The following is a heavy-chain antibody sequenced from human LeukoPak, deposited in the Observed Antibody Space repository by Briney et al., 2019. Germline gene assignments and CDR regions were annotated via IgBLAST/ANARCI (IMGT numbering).Heavy chain of an antibody. D-gene: IGHD3-10*01. CDR2: IYTSGSI. CDR1: GGSISSYY. V-gene: IGHV4-4*07. CDR3: ARDSGTTGEVKFDP. J-gene: IGHJ5*02. Sequence: SETLSLACTVSGGSISSYYWSWIRQPAGRGLEWIGRIYTSGSITYNPSLKSRVSMSVDTSKNQFSLKLSSVTAADTAVYYCARDSGTTGEVKFDPWGQATLVTVSS.